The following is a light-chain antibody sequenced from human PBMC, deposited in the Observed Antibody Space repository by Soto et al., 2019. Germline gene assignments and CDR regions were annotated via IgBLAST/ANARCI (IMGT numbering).Light chain of an antibody. CDR1: QSISS. CDR3: QQSYNAPVT. J-gene: IGKJ2*01. Sequence: DIQMTQSPSSLSASVGDRVTITCRASQSISSLNWYQQKPGKAPNLLISAASSLQSGVPSRFSGSGSGTDFTLTINNLQPEDCATYYCQQSYNAPVTFGQGTKLEIK. V-gene: IGKV1-39*01. CDR2: AAS.